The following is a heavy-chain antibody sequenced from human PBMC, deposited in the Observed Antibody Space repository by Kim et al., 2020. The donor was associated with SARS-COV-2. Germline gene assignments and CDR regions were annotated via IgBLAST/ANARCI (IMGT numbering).Heavy chain of an antibody. Sequence: SVKVSCKASGGTFSSYAISWVRQAPGQGLEWMGGIIPIFGTANYAQKFQGRVTITADESTGTAYMELSSLRSEDTAVYYCARGGTYYDILTGYTLKYYYYGMDVWGQGTTVTVSS. CDR2: IIPIFGTA. J-gene: IGHJ6*02. D-gene: IGHD3-9*01. CDR3: ARGGTYYDILTGYTLKYYYYGMDV. V-gene: IGHV1-69*13. CDR1: GGTFSSYA.